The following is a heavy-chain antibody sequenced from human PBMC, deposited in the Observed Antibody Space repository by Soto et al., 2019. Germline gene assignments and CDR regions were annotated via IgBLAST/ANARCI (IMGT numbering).Heavy chain of an antibody. D-gene: IGHD3-22*01. V-gene: IGHV5-51*01. CDR3: ARHGGITMIDYYYGTDV. Sequence: GESLKSSGKGSGYGFTSYCIGWVRQMPWKGLEWMGIIYPGDSDTRYSPSFQGQVTISADKSISTAYLQWSSLKASDTAMYYCARHGGITMIDYYYGTDVWGQGTTVTVSS. CDR2: IYPGDSDT. J-gene: IGHJ6*02. CDR1: GYGFTSYC.